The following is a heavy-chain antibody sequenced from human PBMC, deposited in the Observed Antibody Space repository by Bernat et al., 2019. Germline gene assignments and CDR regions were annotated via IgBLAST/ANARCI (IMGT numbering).Heavy chain of an antibody. Sequence: QVQLQESGPGLVKPSETLSLTCTVSGGSISSSSYYWGWIRQPPGKGLEWIGSIYYSGSTYYNPSLKSRVTISVDTSKNQFSLKLSSVTAADTAVYYCASRNYDILTGYYVWFDHWGQGTLVTVSS. D-gene: IGHD3-9*01. CDR2: IYYSGST. CDR1: GGSISSSSYY. CDR3: ASRNYDILTGYYVWFDH. J-gene: IGHJ5*02. V-gene: IGHV4-39*01.